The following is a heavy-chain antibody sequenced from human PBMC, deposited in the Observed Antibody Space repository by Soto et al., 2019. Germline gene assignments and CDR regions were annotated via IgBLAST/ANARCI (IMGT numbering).Heavy chain of an antibody. Sequence: SVKVSCKASGGTFSSYAISWVRQAPGQGLEWMGGIIPIFGTANYAQKFQGRVTITADESTSTAYMELSSLRSEDTAVYYCASPTIFGVVIRDSWFDPWGQGTLVTVSS. CDR1: GGTFSSYA. CDR2: IIPIFGTA. D-gene: IGHD3-3*01. V-gene: IGHV1-69*13. J-gene: IGHJ5*02. CDR3: ASPTIFGVVIRDSWFDP.